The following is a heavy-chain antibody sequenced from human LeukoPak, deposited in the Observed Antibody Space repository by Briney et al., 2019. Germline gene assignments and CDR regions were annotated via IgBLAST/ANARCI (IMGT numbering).Heavy chain of an antibody. V-gene: IGHV3-21*01. CDR2: ISSSSSYI. D-gene: IGHD3-22*01. CDR3: ARGEGYDGELNWFDR. Sequence: GGSLRLSCAASGFTFSSYSMNWVRQAPGKGLEWVSSISSSSSYIYYADSVKGRFTISRDNAKNSLYLQMNSLRAGDTAVYYCARGEGYDGELNWFDRWGQGTLVTVSS. CDR1: GFTFSSYS. J-gene: IGHJ5*02.